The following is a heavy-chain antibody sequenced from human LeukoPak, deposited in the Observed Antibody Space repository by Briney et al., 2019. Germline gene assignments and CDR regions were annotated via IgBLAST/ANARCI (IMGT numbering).Heavy chain of an antibody. Sequence: TGGSLRLSCVASGFTFGKYWMSWVRQAPGKGLEWVANIKLDGSEKNYVDSVKGRFTISRDNAKNSLYLQMNSLRAEDTAVYYCAGDLRAVAGRRPFDYWGQGTLVTVSS. V-gene: IGHV3-7*01. CDR3: AGDLRAVAGRRPFDY. J-gene: IGHJ4*02. D-gene: IGHD6-19*01. CDR1: GFTFGKYW. CDR2: IKLDGSEK.